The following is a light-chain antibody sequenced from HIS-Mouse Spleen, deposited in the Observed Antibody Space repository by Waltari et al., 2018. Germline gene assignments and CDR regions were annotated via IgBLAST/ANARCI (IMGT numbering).Light chain of an antibody. V-gene: IGKV1-9*01. CDR1: QGMSSY. CDR3: QQLNSYPPT. CDR2: AAS. Sequence: DIQFTQSPSFLSASVGDRGTITCRPSQGMSSYLAWYKQKPEKAPKLLIYAASTLQSGVPSRFSGSGSGTEFTLTISSLQPEDFATYYCQQLNSYPPTFGQGTKVEIK. J-gene: IGKJ1*01.